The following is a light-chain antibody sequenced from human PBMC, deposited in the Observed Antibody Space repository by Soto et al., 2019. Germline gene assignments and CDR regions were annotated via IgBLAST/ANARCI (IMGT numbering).Light chain of an antibody. CDR2: LEGSGSY. CDR1: SGHSSYI. Sequence: QHVLTQSSSASASLGCSVKLTCTLSSGHSSYIIAWHQQQPGKAPRYLMKLEGSGSYNKGSGVPDRFSGSSSGADRYLTISNLQFEDEADYYCETWDSNTRVFGGGTKLTVL. V-gene: IGLV4-60*02. CDR3: ETWDSNTRV. J-gene: IGLJ2*01.